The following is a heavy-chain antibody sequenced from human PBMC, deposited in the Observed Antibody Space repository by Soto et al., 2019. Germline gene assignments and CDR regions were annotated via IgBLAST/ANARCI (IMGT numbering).Heavy chain of an antibody. CDR3: ANKRLWPPYGMDV. D-gene: IGHD5-18*01. J-gene: IGHJ6*02. V-gene: IGHV3-23*01. Sequence: PGGSLRLSCAASGFTFSSYAMSWVRQAPGKGLEWVSAISGSGGSTYYADSVKGRFTISRDNSKNTLYLQMNSLRAEDTAVYYCANKRLWPPYGMDVWGQGTTVTVSS. CDR2: ISGSGGST. CDR1: GFTFSSYA.